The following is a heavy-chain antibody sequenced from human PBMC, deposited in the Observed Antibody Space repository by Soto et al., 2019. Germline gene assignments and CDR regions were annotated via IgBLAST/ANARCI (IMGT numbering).Heavy chain of an antibody. Sequence: SETLSLTCAVYGGSFSGYYWSWIRQPPGKGLEWIGEINHSGSTNYNLSLKSRVTISVDTSKFQFSLKLSSVTAADTAVYYCARSYSSGWYAGSGVDYWGQGTLVTVSS. CDR1: GGSFSGYY. D-gene: IGHD6-19*01. CDR2: INHSGST. J-gene: IGHJ4*02. CDR3: ARSYSSGWYAGSGVDY. V-gene: IGHV4-34*01.